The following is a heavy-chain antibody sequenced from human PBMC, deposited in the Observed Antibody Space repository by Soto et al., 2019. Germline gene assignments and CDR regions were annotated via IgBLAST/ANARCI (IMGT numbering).Heavy chain of an antibody. D-gene: IGHD1-1*01. CDR1: GYTFTTYG. J-gene: IGHJ4*02. CDR3: ARGRYGDY. V-gene: IGHV1-18*01. Sequence: QVHLVQSGAGVKKPGASVKVSCKGSGYTFTTYGITWVRQAPGQGLEWMGWISAHNGNTNYAQKLQGRVTVTSDTSTSTAYMELRILRSDDTAVYYCARGRYGDYWGQGALVTVSS. CDR2: ISAHNGNT.